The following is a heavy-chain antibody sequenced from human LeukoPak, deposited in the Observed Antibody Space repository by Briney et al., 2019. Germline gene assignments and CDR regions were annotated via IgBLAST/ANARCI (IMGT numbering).Heavy chain of an antibody. CDR3: ARVRSSGWYSTYYFEY. J-gene: IGHJ4*02. CDR1: GGSISSYY. D-gene: IGHD6-19*01. CDR2: IYYSGST. Sequence: SETLSLTCTVSGGSISSYYWSWIRQPPGKGLEWIGYIYYSGSTNYNPSLKSRVTISVDTSKNQFSLKLSSVTAADTAVYYCARVRSSGWYSTYYFEYWGQGNLVTVSS. V-gene: IGHV4-59*01.